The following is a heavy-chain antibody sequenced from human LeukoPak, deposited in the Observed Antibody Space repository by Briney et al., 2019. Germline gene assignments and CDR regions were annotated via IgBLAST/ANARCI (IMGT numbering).Heavy chain of an antibody. V-gene: IGHV4-59*08. D-gene: IGHD2-21*02. CDR1: GGSISSYY. Sequence: PSETLSLTCTVAGGSISSYYWSWIRQPPGKGLEWIGYIYYSGSTNYNPSLKSRVTISADTSKNQFSLKLSSVAAADTAVYYCARLWRAYCGGDCYSYYFDYWGQGTLVTVSS. CDR2: IYYSGST. J-gene: IGHJ4*02. CDR3: ARLWRAYCGGDCYSYYFDY.